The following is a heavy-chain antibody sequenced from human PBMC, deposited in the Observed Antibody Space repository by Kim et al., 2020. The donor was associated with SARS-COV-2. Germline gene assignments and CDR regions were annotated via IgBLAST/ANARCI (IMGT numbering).Heavy chain of an antibody. CDR2: ISNTGRAT. CDR1: GLPFGSYA. J-gene: IGHJ4*01. Sequence: GGSLRLSCTASGLPFGSYAMIWVRQAPGKGLEWVSIISNTGRATDYPDSVKGRFIISRDNSKNTLYLQMNNVRAEDTAMYYCAKGREFHYYGLGSAFD. D-gene: IGHD3-10*01. V-gene: IGHV3-23*01. CDR3: AKGREFHYYGLGSAFD.